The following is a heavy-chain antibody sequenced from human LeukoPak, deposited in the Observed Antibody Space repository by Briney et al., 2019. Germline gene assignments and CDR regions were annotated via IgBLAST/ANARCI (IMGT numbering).Heavy chain of an antibody. CDR1: GFTFSSYA. Sequence: SGGSLRLSCAASGFTFSSYAMSWVRQAPGKGLEWVSAISGSGGSTYYADSVKGRFTISRDNSKNTLYLQMNSLRAEDTAVYYCAKDRVRGYSYGYWDYWGQGTLVTVSS. J-gene: IGHJ4*02. V-gene: IGHV3-23*01. CDR2: ISGSGGST. D-gene: IGHD5-18*01. CDR3: AKDRVRGYSYGYWDY.